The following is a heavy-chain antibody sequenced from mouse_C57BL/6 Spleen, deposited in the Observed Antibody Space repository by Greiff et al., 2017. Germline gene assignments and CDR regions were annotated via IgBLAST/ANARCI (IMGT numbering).Heavy chain of an antibody. CDR2: IRLKSDNYAT. J-gene: IGHJ4*01. D-gene: IGHD1-1*01. CDR1: GFTFSNYW. Sequence: EVQLVESGGGLVQPGGSMKLSCVASGFTFSNYWMNWVRQSPEKGLEWVAQIRLKSDNYATHYAESVKGRFTISRDDSKSSVYLQMNNLRAEDTGIYYCTEFITTAVGGFAMDYWGQGTSVTVSS. V-gene: IGHV6-3*01. CDR3: TEFITTAVGGFAMDY.